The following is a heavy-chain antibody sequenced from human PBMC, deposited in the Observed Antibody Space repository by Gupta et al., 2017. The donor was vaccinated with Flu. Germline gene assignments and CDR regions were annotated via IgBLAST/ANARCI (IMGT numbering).Heavy chain of an antibody. CDR3: AKDWRWNYNNYGMNV. V-gene: IGHV3-30*18. CDR1: GFSFTNYG. CDR2: ISHDGSFI. D-gene: IGHD5-24*01. Sequence: QEQVVESGGDVVQPGRSLRLSCAAFGFSFTNYGRHWVRQAPGKGLEWVACISHDGSFIKYADSVQGRFTITRDNSESRLYLQMSSLRIEDTAVYFCAKDWRWNYNNYGMNVWGQGTTVTVSS. J-gene: IGHJ6*02.